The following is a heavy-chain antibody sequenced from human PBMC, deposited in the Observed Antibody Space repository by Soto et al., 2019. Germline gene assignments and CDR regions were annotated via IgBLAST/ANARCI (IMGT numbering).Heavy chain of an antibody. V-gene: IGHV2-5*02. J-gene: IGHJ4*02. CDR3: ARTSVNWGSRGLIDH. Sequence: QITLKESGPTLVKPTQTLTLTCAFSGFSLSTTGVGVGWIRQPPGKALEWLAFIYWDDDERYRPSLKSRLTXTXXXSXXQVVLTMDNMDPVDTATYYCARTSVNWGSRGLIDHWGQGTLVTVSS. CDR1: GFSLSTTGVG. CDR2: IYWDDDE. D-gene: IGHD7-27*01.